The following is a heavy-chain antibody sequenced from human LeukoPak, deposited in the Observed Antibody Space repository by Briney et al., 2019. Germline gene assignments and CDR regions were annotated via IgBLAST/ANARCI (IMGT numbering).Heavy chain of an antibody. CDR2: IKQDGSEK. Sequence: GGSLRLSCAASGFTFSSYWMSWVRQAPGKGLEWVANIKQDGSEKYYVDFVMGRFTISRDNAKNSLYLQMNSLRAEHTAVYYCASALWFGEYQLHYWGQGTLVTVSS. J-gene: IGHJ4*02. D-gene: IGHD3-10*01. V-gene: IGHV3-7*01. CDR1: GFTFSSYW. CDR3: ASALWFGEYQLHY.